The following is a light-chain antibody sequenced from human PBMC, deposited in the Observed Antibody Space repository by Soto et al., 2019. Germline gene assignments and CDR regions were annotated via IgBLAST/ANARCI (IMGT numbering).Light chain of an antibody. CDR1: QSSSSW. V-gene: IGKV1-12*02. J-gene: IGKJ1*01. CDR3: QQANSFPWT. Sequence: DIQMTQSPSSVSASVGDRVTITCRASQSSSSWIAWYQQKPGKAPKLLIYAASSLQSGVPSRFSGSGSGTDFTLTINSLQPEDFATYYCQQANSFPWTFGQGTNVEIK. CDR2: AAS.